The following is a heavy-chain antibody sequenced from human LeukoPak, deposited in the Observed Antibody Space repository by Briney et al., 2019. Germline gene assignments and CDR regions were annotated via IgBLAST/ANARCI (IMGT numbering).Heavy chain of an antibody. CDR1: GGTFSSYA. D-gene: IGHD6-25*01. CDR3: ARAPYSSGGSTKYYYYMDV. CDR2: IIPIFGTA. Sequence: SVKVSRKASGGTFSSYAISWVRQAPGQGLEWMGGIIPIFGTANYAQKFQGGVTITADESTSRAYRELSSLRSEDTAVFYCARAPYSSGGSTKYYYYMDVWGKGTTVTVSS. V-gene: IGHV1-69*13. J-gene: IGHJ6*03.